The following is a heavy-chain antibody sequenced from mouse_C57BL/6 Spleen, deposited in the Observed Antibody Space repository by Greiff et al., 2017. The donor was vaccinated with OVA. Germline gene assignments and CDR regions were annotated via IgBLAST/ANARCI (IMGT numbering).Heavy chain of an antibody. CDR2: INYDGSST. D-gene: IGHD4-1*01. J-gene: IGHJ4*01. CDR1: GFTFSDYY. V-gene: IGHV5-16*01. CDR3: ARGSGTDAMDY. Sequence: EVMLVESEGGLVQPGSSMKLSCTASGFTFSDYYMAWVRQAPEKGLEWVANINYDGSSTYYLDSLKSRFIISRDNANNILYLQMSSLKSEDTATYYCARGSGTDAMDYWGQGTSVTVSS.